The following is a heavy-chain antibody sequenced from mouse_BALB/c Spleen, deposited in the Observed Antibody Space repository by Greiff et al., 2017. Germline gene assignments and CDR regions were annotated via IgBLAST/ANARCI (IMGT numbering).Heavy chain of an antibody. D-gene: IGHD2-1*01. V-gene: IGHV5-2*03. J-gene: IGHJ3*01. CDR3: ARRNYGNYSFAY. Sequence: EVKLEESGGGLVQPGESLKLSCESNEYEFPSHDMSWVRKTPEKRLELVAAINSDGGSTYYPDTMERRFIISRDNTKKTLYLQMSSLRSEDTALYYCARRNYGNYSFAYWGQGTLVTVAA. CDR1: EYEFPSHD. CDR2: INSDGGST.